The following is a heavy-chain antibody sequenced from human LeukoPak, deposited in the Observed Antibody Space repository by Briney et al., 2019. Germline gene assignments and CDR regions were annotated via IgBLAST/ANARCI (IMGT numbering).Heavy chain of an antibody. J-gene: IGHJ4*03. CDR1: GGSFTGYY. D-gene: IGHD1-1*01. CDR2: VNHRGDT. Sequence: PSETLSLTCAVYGGSFTGYYWSWIRQSPGEGRQWIAEVNHRGDTNYNPSVKGRVTISVDTSKNQFSLKVTSLTAADTAVYYCARGPTISETGYFDYWGQGTLVTVSS. V-gene: IGHV4-34*01. CDR3: ARGPTISETGYFDY.